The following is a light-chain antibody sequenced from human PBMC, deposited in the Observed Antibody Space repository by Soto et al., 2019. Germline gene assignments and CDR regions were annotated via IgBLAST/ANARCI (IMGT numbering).Light chain of an antibody. Sequence: QSALTQPRSVSGSPGQSVTISCTGTSSDVGSYNYVSWYQQHPGKAPKLMIYDVTKRPSGVPDRFSGSKSGNTASLTISGLQAEDEADYSCCSYAGRDTYVVFGGGTNLTVL. V-gene: IGLV2-11*01. CDR2: DVT. J-gene: IGLJ2*01. CDR3: CSYAGRDTYVV. CDR1: SSDVGSYNY.